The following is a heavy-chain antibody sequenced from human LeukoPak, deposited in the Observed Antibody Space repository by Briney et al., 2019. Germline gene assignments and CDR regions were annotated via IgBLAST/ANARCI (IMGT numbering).Heavy chain of an antibody. CDR2: INHSGSA. Sequence: SETLSLTCSVSGGSISSNYWSWIRQPPGKGLEWIGEINHSGSANYNPSLMSRVTISLDTFKNHFSLNLSSVTAADTAVYYCARGQGTVTTHWGQGTLVTVSS. V-gene: IGHV4-34*01. D-gene: IGHD4-11*01. CDR3: ARGQGTVTTH. J-gene: IGHJ4*02. CDR1: GGSISSNY.